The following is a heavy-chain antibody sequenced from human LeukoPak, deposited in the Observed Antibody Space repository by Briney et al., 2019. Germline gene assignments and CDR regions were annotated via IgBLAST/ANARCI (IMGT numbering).Heavy chain of an antibody. CDR2: INHSGST. V-gene: IGHV4-38-2*02. CDR1: GYSISSGYY. Sequence: SETLSLTCTVSGYSISSGYYWGWIRQPPGKGLEWIGEINHSGSTNYNPSLKSRVTISVDTSKNQFSLKLSSVTAADTAVYYCARDRSGDDDWSGYYTNYFDPWGQGTLVTVSS. D-gene: IGHD3-3*01. J-gene: IGHJ5*02. CDR3: ARDRSGDDDWSGYYTNYFDP.